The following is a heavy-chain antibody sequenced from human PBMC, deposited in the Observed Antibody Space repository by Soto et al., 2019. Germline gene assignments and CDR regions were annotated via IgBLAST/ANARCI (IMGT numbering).Heavy chain of an antibody. Sequence: SETLSLTCAVYGGSFSGYYWSWIRQPPGKGLEWIGEINHSGSTNYNPSLKSRVTISVDTSKNQFSLKLSSVTAADTAVYYCARGRGGSSWGEFDYWGQGTLVTVSS. D-gene: IGHD6-13*01. J-gene: IGHJ4*02. V-gene: IGHV4-34*01. CDR1: GGSFSGYY. CDR2: INHSGST. CDR3: ARGRGGSSWGEFDY.